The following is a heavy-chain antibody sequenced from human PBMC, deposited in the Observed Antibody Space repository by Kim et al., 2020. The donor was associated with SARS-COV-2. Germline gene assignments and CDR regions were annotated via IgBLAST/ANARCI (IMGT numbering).Heavy chain of an antibody. CDR1: GFTFSSYA. J-gene: IGHJ4*02. Sequence: GGSLRLSCAASGFTFSSYAMSWVRQAPGKGLEWVSFISGSGDKTYYADSVKGRVTISRDNSKSTLYLQMNSLRAEDTAVYYCAVKGAFGSGYGGQGTLVTVSS. V-gene: IGHV3-23*01. D-gene: IGHD3-3*01. CDR2: ISGSGDKT. CDR3: AVKGAFGSGY.